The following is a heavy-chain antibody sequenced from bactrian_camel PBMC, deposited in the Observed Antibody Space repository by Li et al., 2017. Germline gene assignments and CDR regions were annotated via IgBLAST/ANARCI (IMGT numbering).Heavy chain of an antibody. CDR2: IGFDNKIT. V-gene: IGHV3-2*01. Sequence: VQLVESGGGLVRPGGSLRLSCAASGFTFSSSYMSWVRQAPGKGLEWVSSIGFDNKITYYTNSVKGRFTISRDNAKNTLYLQLDSLSTEDTATYYCAKGRPRLGLVAADLDRGQGTQVTVS. D-gene: IGHD7*01. J-gene: IGHJ4*01. CDR1: GFTFSSSY. CDR3: AKGRPRLGLVAADLD.